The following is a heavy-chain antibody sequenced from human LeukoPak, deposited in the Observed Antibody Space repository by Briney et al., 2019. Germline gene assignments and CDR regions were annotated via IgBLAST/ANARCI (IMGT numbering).Heavy chain of an antibody. V-gene: IGHV3-33*01. J-gene: IGHJ2*01. Sequence: GRSLRLSCAASGFAASEFTFSSYGMHRVRQAPGKGLEWVAVIWYDGSNKYYADSVKGRFTISRDNSKNTLYLQMNSLRAEDTAVYYCTRGLGLWYFDLWGRGTLVTVSS. CDR3: TRGLGLWYFDL. D-gene: IGHD7-27*01. CDR1: GFAASEFTFSSYG. CDR2: IWYDGSNK.